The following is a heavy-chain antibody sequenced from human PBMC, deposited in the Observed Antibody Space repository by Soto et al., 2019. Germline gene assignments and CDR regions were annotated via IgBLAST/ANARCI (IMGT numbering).Heavy chain of an antibody. Sequence: GGSLRLSCAASGFNFSSYDMHWVRQATGKGLEWVSVIGTAGDTYYPGSVKGRFTISRENAKNSLYLQMNSLRAGDTAVYYCERGGQGASCSGGSCYLGAFNIGGKGKMVPVSS. CDR1: GFNFSSYD. V-gene: IGHV3-13*01. CDR2: IGTAGDT. CDR3: ERGGQGASCSGGSCYLGAFNI. D-gene: IGHD2-15*01. J-gene: IGHJ3*02.